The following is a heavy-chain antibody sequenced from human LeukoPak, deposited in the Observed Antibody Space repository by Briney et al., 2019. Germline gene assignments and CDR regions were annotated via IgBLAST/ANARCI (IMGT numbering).Heavy chain of an antibody. CDR3: ARGGPAARLITFGGVTDY. J-gene: IGHJ4*02. D-gene: IGHD3-16*01. CDR1: GYTFSNYG. Sequence: ASVKVSCKASGYTFSNYGYSWVRQAPGQGLEWVGWISTYNGNTNYAQKLQGRVTMTTDTSTSTAYMELRNLRSDDTAVYYCARGGPAARLITFGGVTDYWGQGTLVTVSS. CDR2: ISTYNGNT. V-gene: IGHV1-18*01.